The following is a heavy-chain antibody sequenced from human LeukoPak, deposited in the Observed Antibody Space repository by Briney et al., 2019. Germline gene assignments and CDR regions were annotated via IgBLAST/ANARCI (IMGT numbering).Heavy chain of an antibody. J-gene: IGHJ4*02. V-gene: IGHV4-59*08. Sequence: PSETLSLTCTVSGGSISNYYWSWIRQPPGKGLEWIGYIYYSGSTNYNPSLKSRVTISVDTSKNQFSLNLTSVTASDTAIFYCARRRGYFDYWGQGTLVTVSS. CDR1: GGSISNYY. CDR3: ARRRGYFDY. CDR2: IYYSGST.